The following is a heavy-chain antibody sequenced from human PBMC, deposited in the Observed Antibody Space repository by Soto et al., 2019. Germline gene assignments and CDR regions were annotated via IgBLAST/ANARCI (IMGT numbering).Heavy chain of an antibody. V-gene: IGHV3-23*01. CDR1: GFTFSSYA. J-gene: IGHJ4*02. CDR2: ISGSGGST. D-gene: IGHD3-22*01. CDR3: AKETNYYDSSGYQRTRGY. Sequence: GGSLRLSCAASGFTFSSYAMSWVRQAPGKGLEWVSAISGSGGSTYYADSVKGRFTISRDNSKNTLYLQMNSLRAEDTAVYYCAKETNYYDSSGYQRTRGYWGQGTLVTVSS.